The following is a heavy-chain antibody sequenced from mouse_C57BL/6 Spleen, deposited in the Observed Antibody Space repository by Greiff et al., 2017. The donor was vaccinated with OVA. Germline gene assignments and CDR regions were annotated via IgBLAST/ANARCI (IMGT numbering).Heavy chain of an antibody. J-gene: IGHJ1*03. CDR3: ASWDYGSSYWYFDV. CDR1: GYTFTSYG. V-gene: IGHV1-81*01. D-gene: IGHD1-1*01. CDR2: IYPRSGNT. Sequence: VKLMESGAELARPGASVKLSCKASGYTFTSYGISWVKQRTGQGLEWIGEIYPRSGNTYYNEKFKGKATLTADKSSSTAYMELRSLTSEDSAVYFCASWDYGSSYWYFDVWGTGTTVTVSS.